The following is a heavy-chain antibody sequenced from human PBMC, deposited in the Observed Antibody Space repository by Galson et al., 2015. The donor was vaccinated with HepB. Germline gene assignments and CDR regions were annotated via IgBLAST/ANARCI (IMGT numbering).Heavy chain of an antibody. CDR2: IFYTGST. CDR1: GDSIGDYY. V-gene: IGHV4-59*01. Sequence: SETLSLTCSVSGDSIGDYYWSWIRQPPGKGLQWIGSIFYTGSTDYNPSLKRRVTISLDTSKNHFSLKLKSVTAADTAVYYCARVKTGYHDFWGPGALVTVAS. CDR3: ARVKTGYHDF. D-gene: IGHD3-9*01. J-gene: IGHJ4*02.